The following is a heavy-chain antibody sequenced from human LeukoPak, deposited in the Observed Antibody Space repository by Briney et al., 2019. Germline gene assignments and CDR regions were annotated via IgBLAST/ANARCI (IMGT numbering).Heavy chain of an antibody. CDR1: GYTFTGYY. V-gene: IGHV1-2*02. CDR2: INPNSGGT. J-gene: IGHJ4*02. CDR3: ASYALDYYDSSGPN. D-gene: IGHD3-22*01. Sequence: ASVKVSCKASGYTFTGYYMHWVRQAPGQGLEWMGWINPNSGGTNYAQKFQGRVTMTRDTSISTAYMEPSRLRSDDTAVYYCASYALDYYDSSGPNWGQGTLVTVSS.